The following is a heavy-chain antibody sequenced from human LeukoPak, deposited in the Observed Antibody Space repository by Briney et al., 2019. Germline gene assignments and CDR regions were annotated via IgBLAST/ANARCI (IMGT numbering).Heavy chain of an antibody. J-gene: IGHJ4*02. CDR1: GVSISSGGYY. V-gene: IGHV4-31*03. CDR3: ARDHYDTHLWSVIDY. D-gene: IGHD3-22*01. Sequence: PSETLSLTCTVSGVSISSGGYYWSWIRQHPGKGLEWIGYIYYSGSTYYNPSLKSRVTISVDTSKNQFSLKLSSVTAADTAVYYCARDHYDTHLWSVIDYWGQGTLVTVSS. CDR2: IYYSGST.